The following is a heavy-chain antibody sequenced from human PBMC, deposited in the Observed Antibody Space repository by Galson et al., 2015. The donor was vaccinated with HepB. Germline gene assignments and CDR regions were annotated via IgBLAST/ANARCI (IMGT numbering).Heavy chain of an antibody. Sequence: QSGAEVKKPGESLRISCKGSGYSFTSYWISWVRQMPGKGLEWMGRIDPSDSYTNYSPSFQGHVTISADKSISTAYLQWSSLKASDTAMYYCARPLTSGWVSDDAFDIWGQGTMVTVSS. CDR3: ARPLTSGWVSDDAFDI. CDR1: GYSFTSYW. J-gene: IGHJ3*02. CDR2: IDPSDSYT. V-gene: IGHV5-10-1*01. D-gene: IGHD6-19*01.